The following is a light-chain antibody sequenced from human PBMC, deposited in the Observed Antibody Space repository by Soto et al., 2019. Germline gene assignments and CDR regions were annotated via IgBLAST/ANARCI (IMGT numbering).Light chain of an antibody. CDR2: EVT. CDR1: SSDLGSYDL. Sequence: QSVLTQPGSVSWSPGHAIAISCTGASSDLGSYDLVSWYQQHPGKAPKTIIYEVTKRPSGVSKRFSGSKSGNTASLTISGLQPEDEADYYCCSYVGNDFFYVFGTGTKVTVL. J-gene: IGLJ1*01. V-gene: IGLV2-23*02. CDR3: CSYVGNDFFYV.